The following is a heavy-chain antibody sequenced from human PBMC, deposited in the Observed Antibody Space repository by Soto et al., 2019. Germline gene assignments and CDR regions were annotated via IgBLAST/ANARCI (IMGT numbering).Heavy chain of an antibody. CDR1: GFTFSSYA. CDR3: AKAGCSGGSCYSDY. D-gene: IGHD2-15*01. J-gene: IGHJ4*02. CDR2: ISGSGGST. Sequence: EVQLLESGGGLVQPGGSLRLSCAASGFTFSSYAMSWVRQAPGKGLEWVSAISGSGGSTYYADSVKGRFTISRDNSKNTLYLQMNSPRAEDTAVYYCAKAGCSGGSCYSDYWGQGTLVTVSS. V-gene: IGHV3-23*01.